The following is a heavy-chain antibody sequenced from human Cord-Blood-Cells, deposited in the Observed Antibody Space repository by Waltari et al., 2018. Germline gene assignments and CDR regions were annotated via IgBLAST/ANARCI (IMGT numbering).Heavy chain of an antibody. CDR1: GYTFTGYY. CDR2: INPNSGGT. V-gene: IGHV1-2*02. D-gene: IGHD1-26*01. CDR3: ARDKGIRYSGSYYAFDI. Sequence: QVQLVQSGAEVKKPGASVKVSCKASGYTFTGYYMHWVRQAPGQGLEWIGWINPNSGGTNDAQKFQGRVTMTRDTSISTAYMELSRLRSDDTAVYYCARDKGIRYSGSYYAFDIWGQGTMVTVSS. J-gene: IGHJ3*02.